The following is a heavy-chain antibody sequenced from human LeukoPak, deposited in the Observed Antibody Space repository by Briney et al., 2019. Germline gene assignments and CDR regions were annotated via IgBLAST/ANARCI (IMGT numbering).Heavy chain of an antibody. V-gene: IGHV3-23*01. CDR3: ARGGVDYYGSGTYYLMYYFDY. CDR1: GFTVSSSY. J-gene: IGHJ4*02. Sequence: GGSLRLSCAASGFTVSSSYMSWVRQAPGKGLEWVSGISGSGGATYYADSVKGRFTISRDDPHNTLYLQMNSLRAEDTAVYFCARGGVDYYGSGTYYLMYYFDYWGQGALVTVSS. CDR2: ISGSGGAT. D-gene: IGHD3-10*01.